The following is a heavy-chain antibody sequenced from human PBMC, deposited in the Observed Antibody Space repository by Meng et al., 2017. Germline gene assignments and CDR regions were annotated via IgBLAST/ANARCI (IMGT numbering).Heavy chain of an antibody. CDR2: INAGNGNT. CDR1: GYTFTRYA. J-gene: IGHJ4*02. CDR3: VRGSVAGASPVDY. Sequence: ASVKVSCKASGYTFTRYAMYWVRQAPGQRLEWMGWINAGNGNTKYSQKFQGRVTITRDTSASTAYMELSSLRSEDTAVYYCVRGSVAGASPVDYWGQGTLVTVSS. V-gene: IGHV1-3*01. D-gene: IGHD6-19*01.